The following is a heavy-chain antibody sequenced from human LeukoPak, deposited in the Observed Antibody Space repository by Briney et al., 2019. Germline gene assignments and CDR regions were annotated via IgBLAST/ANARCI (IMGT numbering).Heavy chain of an antibody. J-gene: IGHJ4*02. CDR3: AKVPYCSGGSCYSGVEYYFDY. CDR2: IRYDGSNK. Sequence: PGRSLRLSCAASGFTFSSYGMHWVRQAPGKGLEWVAFIRYDGSNKYYADSVKGRFTISRDNSKNTLYLQMNSLRAEDTAVYYCAKVPYCSGGSCYSGVEYYFDYWGQGTLVTVSS. D-gene: IGHD2-15*01. CDR1: GFTFSSYG. V-gene: IGHV3-30*02.